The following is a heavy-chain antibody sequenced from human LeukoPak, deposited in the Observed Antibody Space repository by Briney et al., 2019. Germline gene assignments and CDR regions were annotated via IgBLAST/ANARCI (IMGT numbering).Heavy chain of an antibody. D-gene: IGHD3-3*01. V-gene: IGHV3-30-3*01. Sequence: PGGSLRLSCAASGFTFSSYAMHWVRQAPGKGLEWVAVISYDGSNKYYADSVKGRFTISRDNSKNTLYLQMNSLRAEDTAVYYCAKDWYDFWSGYYVGGDYWGQGTLVTVSS. CDR1: GFTFSSYA. CDR3: AKDWYDFWSGYYVGGDY. J-gene: IGHJ4*02. CDR2: ISYDGSNK.